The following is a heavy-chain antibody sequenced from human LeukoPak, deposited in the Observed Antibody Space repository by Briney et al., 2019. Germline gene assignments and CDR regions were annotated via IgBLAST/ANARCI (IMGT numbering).Heavy chain of an antibody. CDR1: GYSFTNYW. D-gene: IGHD5-12*01. CDR2: IYPANSDR. Sequence: GESLQISCKGSGYSFTNYWIGWVRQMPGKGLEWMGIIYPANSDRKYSPSFRGQVTISADKSISTAYLQWRSLQASDTAMYYCASEANSGYRGIAFDIWGQGTLVTVSS. V-gene: IGHV5-51*01. CDR3: ASEANSGYRGIAFDI. J-gene: IGHJ3*02.